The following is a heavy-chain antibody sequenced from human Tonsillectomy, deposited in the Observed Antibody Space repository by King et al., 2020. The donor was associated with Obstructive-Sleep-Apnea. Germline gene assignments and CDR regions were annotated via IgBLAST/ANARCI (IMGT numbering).Heavy chain of an antibody. CDR3: ADNSPLDV. J-gene: IGHJ6*02. CDR2: VIPILCIA. Sequence: QLVQSGAEVKKPWASVKVSCKASGGTFSSYSISWGRQAPGQGLEWMGGVIPILCIANYAQKFQGRVTITADKSTSTAYMELSSLRSEDTAVYYCADNSPLDVWGQGTTVTVSS. D-gene: IGHD2/OR15-2a*01. V-gene: IGHV1-69*09. CDR1: GGTFSSYS.